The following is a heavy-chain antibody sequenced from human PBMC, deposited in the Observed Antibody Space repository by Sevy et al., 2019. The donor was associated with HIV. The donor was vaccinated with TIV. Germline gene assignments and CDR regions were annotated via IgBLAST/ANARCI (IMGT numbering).Heavy chain of an antibody. D-gene: IGHD3-9*01. V-gene: IGHV3-7*03. CDR3: AREYRDVLRYFDWLPFDY. CDR2: IKQDGSEK. J-gene: IGHJ4*02. CDR1: GFTFSSYW. Sequence: GGSLRLSCAASGFTFSSYWMSWVRQAPGKGLEWVANIKQDGSEKYYVDSVKGRFTISRDNAKNSLYLQMNSLRAEDTAVYYCAREYRDVLRYFDWLPFDYWGQGTLVTASS.